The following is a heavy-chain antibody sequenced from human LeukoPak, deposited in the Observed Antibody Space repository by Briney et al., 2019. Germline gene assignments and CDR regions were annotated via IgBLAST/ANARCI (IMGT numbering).Heavy chain of an antibody. V-gene: IGHV3-21*01. CDR1: GFTFSSYS. CDR2: ISSSSSYI. Sequence: GGSLRLSCAASGFTFSSYSMNWVRQAPGKGLEWVSSISSSSSYIYYADSVKGRFTISRDNAKNSLYLQMNSLRAEDTALYYCARGAGRRLRLGELSSPMGVWGQGTLVTVSS. J-gene: IGHJ4*02. CDR3: ARGAGRRLRLGELSSPMGV. D-gene: IGHD3-16*02.